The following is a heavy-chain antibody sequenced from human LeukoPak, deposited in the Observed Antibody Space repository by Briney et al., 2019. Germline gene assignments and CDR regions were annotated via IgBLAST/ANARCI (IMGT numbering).Heavy chain of an antibody. Sequence: GGSLRLSCAASGFTFSDYYMSWIRQAPGKGLEWVSYISSSGSAIYYADSVKGRFTISRDNAKNSLYLQMNSLRAEDTAVYYCARDGLVVPAAIDYWGQGTLVTVSS. CDR3: ARDGLVVPAAIDY. CDR1: GFTFSDYY. D-gene: IGHD2-2*01. V-gene: IGHV3-11*01. J-gene: IGHJ4*02. CDR2: ISSSGSAI.